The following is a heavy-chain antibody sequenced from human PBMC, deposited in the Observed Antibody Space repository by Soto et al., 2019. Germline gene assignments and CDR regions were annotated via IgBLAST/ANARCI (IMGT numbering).Heavy chain of an antibody. D-gene: IGHD3-22*01. CDR2: IFPSDSDT. CDR3: ARKDKSGYFNWFDP. CDR1: GYRFTSYW. J-gene: IGHJ5*02. V-gene: IGHV5-51*01. Sequence: ESLKISCITSGYRFTSYWIAWVLQMPGKGLEWMGIIFPSDSDTRYSPSFQGQVTISADRSTSTVFLQWASLKASDTAVYFCARKDKSGYFNWFDPWGQGTLVTVSS.